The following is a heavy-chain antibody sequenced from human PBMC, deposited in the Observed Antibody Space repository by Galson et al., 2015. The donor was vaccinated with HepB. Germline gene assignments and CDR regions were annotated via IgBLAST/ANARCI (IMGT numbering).Heavy chain of an antibody. CDR3: AREVATMSPYYYYGMDV. J-gene: IGHJ6*02. D-gene: IGHD3-10*02. CDR1: GYTFTSYG. Sequence: SVKVSCKASGYTFTSYGISWVRQAPGQGLEWMGWISAYNGNTNYAQKLQGRVTMTTDTSTSTAYMELRSLRSDDTAVYYCAREVATMSPYYYYGMDVWGQGTTVTVSS. CDR2: ISAYNGNT. V-gene: IGHV1-18*04.